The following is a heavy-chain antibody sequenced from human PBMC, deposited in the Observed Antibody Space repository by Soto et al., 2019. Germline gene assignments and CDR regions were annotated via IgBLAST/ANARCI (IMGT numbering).Heavy chain of an antibody. CDR3: ARQKAAGSFTYYFDN. J-gene: IGHJ4*02. D-gene: IGHD6-13*01. V-gene: IGHV4-31*03. CDR2: IYYGGST. Sequence: SETLSLTCTGSGDSINNGGYYWAWIRQHPGKGLEWIGYIYYGGSTHHNPSLKSRDTISLDTSKNQFSLKLSSVTAADTAVYYCARQKAAGSFTYYFDNWGQGTLVTVSS. CDR1: GDSINNGGYY.